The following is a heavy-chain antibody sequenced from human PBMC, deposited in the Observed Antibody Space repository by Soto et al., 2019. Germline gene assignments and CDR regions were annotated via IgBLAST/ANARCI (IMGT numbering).Heavy chain of an antibody. CDR2: IYYILST. V-gene: IGHV4-31*03. Sequence: PDPLSLTCTLSGGSIIIGGYYWSLIRQHPGNALESIRYIYYILSTYYNPSPKSRVTISVDTSTNQFSLKMSYVTAADKAVSYCASPITMVRGVLGLDAFDIWGAGTMVTV. CDR1: GGSIIIGGYY. CDR3: ASPITMVRGVLGLDAFDI. J-gene: IGHJ3*02. D-gene: IGHD3-10*01.